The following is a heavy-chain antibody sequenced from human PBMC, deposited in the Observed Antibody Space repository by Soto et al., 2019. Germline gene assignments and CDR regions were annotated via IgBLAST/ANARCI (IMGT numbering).Heavy chain of an antibody. CDR3: ARYSGKYQGPIDY. CDR1: GGTFSSYA. Sequence: SVKVSCKASGGTFSSYAISWVRQAPGQGLEWMGGIIPIFGTANYAQKFQGRVTITADESTSTAYLQMNGLRAEDTAVYFCARYSGKYQGPIDYWGQGTLVTVSS. D-gene: IGHD1-26*01. CDR2: IIPIFGTA. J-gene: IGHJ4*02. V-gene: IGHV1-69*13.